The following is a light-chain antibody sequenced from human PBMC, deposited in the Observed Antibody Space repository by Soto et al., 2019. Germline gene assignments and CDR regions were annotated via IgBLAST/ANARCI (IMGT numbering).Light chain of an antibody. CDR1: QRISSSY. CDR2: DAS. Sequence: PGDRATLSCRASQRISSSYLAWYKQTPGQAPRLLIYDASSRATGIPDRFSGSGSGTDFTLTISRLEPEDFAVYYCQQYGSSPFTFGPGTKVDIK. V-gene: IGKV3-20*01. CDR3: QQYGSSPFT. J-gene: IGKJ3*01.